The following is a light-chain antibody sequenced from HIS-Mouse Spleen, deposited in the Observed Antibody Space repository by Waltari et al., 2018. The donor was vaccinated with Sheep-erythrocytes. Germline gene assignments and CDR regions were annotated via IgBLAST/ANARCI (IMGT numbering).Light chain of an antibody. CDR1: SSNIGSNT. CDR3: AAWDDSLNVLV. Sequence: QSVLTQPPSASGTPGQRVTISCSGSSSNIGSNTVNWYQQLPGTAPKRLIYSNNRRPSGVPDRFSGSKSGTSASLAISGLQSEDEADYYCAAWDDSLNVLVFGGGTKLTVL. J-gene: IGLJ3*02. CDR2: SNN. V-gene: IGLV1-44*01.